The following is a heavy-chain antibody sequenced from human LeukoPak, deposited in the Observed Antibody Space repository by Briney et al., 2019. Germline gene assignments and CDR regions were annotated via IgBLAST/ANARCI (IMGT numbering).Heavy chain of an antibody. CDR3: AREDLGGNSGWFDP. Sequence: GGSLRLSCAANGFIFDDYAMHWVRQAPGQGLEWVSLISGDGGSTNYADSVKGRFTISRDNSKNSLYLQMNSLRKEDTALDYCAREDLGGNSGWFDPWGQGTLVTVSS. V-gene: IGHV3-43*02. CDR1: GFIFDDYA. CDR2: ISGDGGST. D-gene: IGHD4-23*01. J-gene: IGHJ5*02.